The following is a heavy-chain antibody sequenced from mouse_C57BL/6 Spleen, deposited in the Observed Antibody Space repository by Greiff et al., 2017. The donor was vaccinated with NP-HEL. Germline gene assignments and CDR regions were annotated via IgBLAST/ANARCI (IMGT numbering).Heavy chain of an antibody. CDR1: GFTFSSYA. CDR3: AREDGNSY. D-gene: IGHD2-1*01. V-gene: IGHV5-4*01. J-gene: IGHJ3*01. CDR2: ISDGGSYT. Sequence: DVQLVESGGGLVKPGGSLKLSCAASGFTFSSYAMSWVRQTPEKRLEWVATISDGGSYTYYPDNVKGRFTISRDNAKNNLYLQMSHLKSEDTAMYYCAREDGNSYWGQGTLVTVSA.